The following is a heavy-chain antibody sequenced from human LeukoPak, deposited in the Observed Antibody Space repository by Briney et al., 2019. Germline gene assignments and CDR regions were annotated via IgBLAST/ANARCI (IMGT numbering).Heavy chain of an antibody. CDR2: ISYDGSNK. D-gene: IGHD3-22*01. J-gene: IGHJ4*02. Sequence: GGSLRLSCAASGFTFSSYGMHWVRQAPGKGLEWVAVISYDGSNKYYADSVKGRFTISRDNSKNTLYLRMNSLRAEDTAVYYCAKDFRAWIVVVSLDYWGQGTLVTVSS. CDR1: GFTFSSYG. V-gene: IGHV3-30*18. CDR3: AKDFRAWIVVVSLDY.